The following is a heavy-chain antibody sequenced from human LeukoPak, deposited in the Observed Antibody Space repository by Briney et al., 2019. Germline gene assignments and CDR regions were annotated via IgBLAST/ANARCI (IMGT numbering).Heavy chain of an antibody. Sequence: SETLSLTCTVSGGSISSYYWSWIRRPAGKGLEWIGRIYTSGSTNYNPSLKSRVTMSVDTSKNQFSLKLSSVTAADTAVYYCARGLAVAGTVTDPIFDYWGQGTLVTVSS. J-gene: IGHJ4*02. V-gene: IGHV4-4*07. CDR2: IYTSGST. CDR1: GGSISSYY. CDR3: ARGLAVAGTVTDPIFDY. D-gene: IGHD6-19*01.